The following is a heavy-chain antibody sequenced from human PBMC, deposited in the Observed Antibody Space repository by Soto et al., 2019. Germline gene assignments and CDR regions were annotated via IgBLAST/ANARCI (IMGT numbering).Heavy chain of an antibody. D-gene: IGHD3-3*01. CDR2: INNSGST. J-gene: IGHJ6*02. Sequence: SEILSLTYSVYRGSFSGYYWSVLRQPTGKGLERIGEINNSGSTNYNPSLKSRVTISVDTSKNQFSLKLSSVTAADTAVYYCAKDLYYDFWSGYPPGGYYYYGMDVWGQGTTVT. V-gene: IGHV4-34*01. CDR1: RGSFSGYY. CDR3: AKDLYYDFWSGYPPGGYYYYGMDV.